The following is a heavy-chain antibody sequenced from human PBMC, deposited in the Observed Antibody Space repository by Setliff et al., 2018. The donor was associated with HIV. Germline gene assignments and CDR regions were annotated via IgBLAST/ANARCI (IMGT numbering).Heavy chain of an antibody. CDR3: ARDDREWLRAIDH. Sequence: PSETLSLTCTVSGGSVNDFYCNWIRQPPGKGPEWIGYIHSSGSTIYNPSLKSRITISLDTSKEQFSLKLSSVTAADTAVYYCARDDREWLRAIDHWGQGTQVTVSS. J-gene: IGHJ5*02. D-gene: IGHD5-12*01. V-gene: IGHV4-59*02. CDR2: IHSSGST. CDR1: GGSVNDFY.